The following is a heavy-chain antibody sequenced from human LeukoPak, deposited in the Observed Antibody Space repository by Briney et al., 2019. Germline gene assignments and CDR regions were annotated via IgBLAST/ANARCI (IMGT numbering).Heavy chain of an antibody. Sequence: PSETLSLTCTVSGGSISSSSYYWGWLRQPPGKGLEWIGSIYYSGSTYYNPSLKSRVTISVDTSKNQFSLKLSSVTAADTAVYYCARHVFEWGFGGVIVIGRYFDYWGQGTLVTVSS. J-gene: IGHJ4*02. D-gene: IGHD3-16*02. V-gene: IGHV4-39*01. CDR3: ARHVFEWGFGGVIVIGRYFDY. CDR1: GGSISSSSYY. CDR2: IYYSGST.